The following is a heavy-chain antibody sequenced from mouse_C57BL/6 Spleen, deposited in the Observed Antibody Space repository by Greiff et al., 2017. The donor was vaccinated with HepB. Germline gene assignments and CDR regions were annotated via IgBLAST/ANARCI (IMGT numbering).Heavy chain of an antibody. CDR2: TNPTNGRT. CDR3: ARIKKIVATYFDY. V-gene: IGHV1S81*02. D-gene: IGHD1-1*01. Sequence: QVQVKQAGAELVKAGASVKMSCKASGYTFTSYWMQWVKQRLGQGLEWFAETNPTNGRTYYNEKFKSKATLTVDKSSSTAYMLLSGPTFEDSAVYYCARIKKIVATYFDYWGQGTTLTVSS. J-gene: IGHJ2*01. CDR1: GYTFTSYW.